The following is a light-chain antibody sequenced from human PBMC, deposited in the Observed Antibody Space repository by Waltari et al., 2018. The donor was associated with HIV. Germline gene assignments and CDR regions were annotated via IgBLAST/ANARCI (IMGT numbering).Light chain of an antibody. CDR2: SDI. CDR3: QSYDSSLRASV. Sequence: QSALTQPPSVSGAPGQRVTISCTANRSHIGAGVFVHWSQHLPGTAPKLLVYSDINRPSGVPDRFSGSKSGTSASLVITGLQAEDEADYYCQSYDSSLRASVFGGGTKLTVL. V-gene: IGLV1-40*01. CDR1: RSHIGAGVF. J-gene: IGLJ2*01.